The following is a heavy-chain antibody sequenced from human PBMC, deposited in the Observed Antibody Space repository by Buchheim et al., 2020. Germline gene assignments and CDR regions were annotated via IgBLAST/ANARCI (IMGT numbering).Heavy chain of an antibody. D-gene: IGHD6-19*01. CDR1: GASINSGGYY. V-gene: IGHV4-39*07. CDR3: ARGSYQTGWRGFSYYSMDV. CDR2: TYSGGST. Sequence: HLQGSGPGLVRPSETLSLTCTVSGASINSGGYYWDWVRQPPGKGLEWVGHTYSGGSTYFNPSLKSLVTISFDASHNQNSLMLTSVTAADTGTYYCARGSYQTGWRGFSYYSMDVWGQGT. J-gene: IGHJ6*02.